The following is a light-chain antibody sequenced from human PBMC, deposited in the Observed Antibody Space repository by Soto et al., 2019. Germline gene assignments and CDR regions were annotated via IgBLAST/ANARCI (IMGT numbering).Light chain of an antibody. Sequence: EIVLTQSPGTLSLSPGERATLSCRASQSVTSNYLAWYQQKPGQAPRLLIYGASSRATGIPDRFTGSGSGTDFTLTISRLEPEDFAVYYCQQYVISPFTFGPGTTVDIK. V-gene: IGKV3-20*01. CDR1: QSVTSNY. CDR3: QQYVISPFT. J-gene: IGKJ3*01. CDR2: GAS.